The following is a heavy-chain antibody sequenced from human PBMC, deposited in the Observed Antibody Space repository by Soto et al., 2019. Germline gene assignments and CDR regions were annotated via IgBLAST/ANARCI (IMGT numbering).Heavy chain of an antibody. V-gene: IGHV1-69*13. Sequence: ASVKVSCKASGGTFSSYAISWVRQAPGQGLEWMGGIIPIFGTANYAQKFQGRVTITADESTSTAYMELSSLRSEDTAVYYCATDRQTKAGIPPAGRDAFDIWGQGTMVTVSS. CDR1: GGTFSSYA. CDR2: IIPIFGTA. CDR3: ATDRQTKAGIPPAGRDAFDI. J-gene: IGHJ3*02. D-gene: IGHD6-13*01.